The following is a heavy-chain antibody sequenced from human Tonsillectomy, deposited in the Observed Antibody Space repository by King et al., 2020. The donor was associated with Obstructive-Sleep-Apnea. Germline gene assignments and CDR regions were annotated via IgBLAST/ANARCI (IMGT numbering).Heavy chain of an antibody. J-gene: IGHJ4*02. CDR2: IYYSGST. Sequence: PLQESGPGLVKPSQTLSLTCTVSGGSISSGDYYWSWIRQPPGKGLEWIGYIYYSGSTYYNPSLKSRVTISVDTSKNQFSLKLSSVTAADTAVYYCARASVDSGYDIDYWGQGTLVTVSS. D-gene: IGHD5-12*01. V-gene: IGHV4-30-4*01. CDR1: GGSISSGDYY. CDR3: ARASVDSGYDIDY.